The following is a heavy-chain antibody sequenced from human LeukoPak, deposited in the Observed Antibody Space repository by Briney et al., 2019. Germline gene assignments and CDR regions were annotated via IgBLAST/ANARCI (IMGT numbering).Heavy chain of an antibody. J-gene: IGHJ4*02. CDR1: GFTFSSYW. CDR2: IDGDGSST. D-gene: IGHD3-10*01. V-gene: IGHV3-74*01. CDR3: GRWDYYGSGTSDH. Sequence: GGSLRLSCAASGFTFSSYWMQWVRQAPGKGLVWVSRIDGDGSSTDYADSVKGRFTISRDDAKNTVYLQMNSLRAEDTAVYYCGRWDYYGSGTSDHWGQGTLVTVSS.